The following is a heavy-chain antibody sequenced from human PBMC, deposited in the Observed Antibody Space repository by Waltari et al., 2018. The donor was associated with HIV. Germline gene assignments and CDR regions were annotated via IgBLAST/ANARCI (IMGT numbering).Heavy chain of an antibody. D-gene: IGHD5-18*01. Sequence: QVQLGEPGGGVLPHGRSLTLSWAASGSPFGISGIHCVRPAPGKGLEWVAVIWYHGDKEYYADSVKGRFNISRDNSRNTVFLHMNSLRAEDTGFYFCARERGYTSPFDLWGQGTLVTVSS. J-gene: IGHJ1*01. CDR3: ARERGYTSPFDL. CDR2: IWYHGDKE. CDR1: GSPFGISG. V-gene: IGHV3-33*01.